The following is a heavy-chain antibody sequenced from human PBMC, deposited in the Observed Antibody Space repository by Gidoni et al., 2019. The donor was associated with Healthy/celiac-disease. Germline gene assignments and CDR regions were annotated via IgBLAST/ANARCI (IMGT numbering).Heavy chain of an antibody. V-gene: IGHV4-39*01. Sequence: QLKLQESGPGLVKPSETLALTCTVAGGSISSSSYYWGWIRQPLGKGLEWIGSIYYSGSTYYNPSIKSRVTISVDTSKNQFSLKLSSVTSADTAVYYCARISMSRTAFDIWGQGTMVTVSS. D-gene: IGHD3-10*02. J-gene: IGHJ3*02. CDR1: GGSISSSSYY. CDR2: IYYSGST. CDR3: ARISMSRTAFDI.